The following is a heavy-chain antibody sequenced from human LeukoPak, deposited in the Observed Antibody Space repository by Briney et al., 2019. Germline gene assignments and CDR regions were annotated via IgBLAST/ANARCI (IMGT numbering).Heavy chain of an antibody. D-gene: IGHD1-26*01. CDR1: GYTFTSYD. CDR2: ISAYNGNT. CDR3: ASTSMEVGATQFDY. V-gene: IGHV1-18*01. J-gene: IGHJ4*02. Sequence: GASVKVSCKASGYTFTSYDIKWVRQAPGQGLEWMGWISAYNGNTDHAQKFQGRVTMTTDTSTDTAYMELRSLRSDDTAVYFCASTSMEVGATQFDYWGQGTLVTVSS.